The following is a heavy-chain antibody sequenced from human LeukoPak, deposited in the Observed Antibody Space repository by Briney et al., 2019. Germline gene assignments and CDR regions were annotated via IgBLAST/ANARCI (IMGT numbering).Heavy chain of an antibody. CDR3: AKMTVAERASDFDY. CDR2: ISGSGGST. J-gene: IGHJ4*02. CDR1: GFTFSSYA. Sequence: GGSLRLSCAASGFTFSSYAMSWVRQAPGKGLKWVSAISGSGGSTYYADSVKGRFTISRDNSKNTLYLQMNSLRAEDTAVYYCAKMTVAERASDFDYWGQGTLVTVSS. D-gene: IGHD6-19*01. V-gene: IGHV3-23*01.